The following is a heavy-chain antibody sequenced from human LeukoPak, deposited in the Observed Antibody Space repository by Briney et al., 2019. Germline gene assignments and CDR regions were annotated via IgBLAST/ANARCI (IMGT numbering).Heavy chain of an antibody. CDR2: INWNGGSA. J-gene: IGHJ3*02. CDR1: GFTFDDYG. CDR3: AREDCSSTSCSDAFDI. D-gene: IGHD2-2*01. V-gene: IGHV3-20*04. Sequence: PGGSLRLSCAASGFTFDDYGMSWVRQAPGKGLEWVSGINWNGGSAGYADSVKGRFTISRDNAKNSLYLQMNSLRAEDTALYYCAREDCSSTSCSDAFDIWGKGTMVTVSS.